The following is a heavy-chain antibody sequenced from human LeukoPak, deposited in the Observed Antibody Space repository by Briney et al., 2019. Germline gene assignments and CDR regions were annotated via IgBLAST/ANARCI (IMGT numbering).Heavy chain of an antibody. CDR3: ARRRDIGPRDLDY. Sequence: PSDTLSLTCAVSGYSISSSNWWGWIRQPPGKGLEWIGYIYYSGSTNYNPSLKSRVTISVDTSKNQFSLKLSSVTAADTAVYYCARRRDIGPRDLDYWGQGTLVTVSS. CDR1: GYSISSSNW. D-gene: IGHD5-12*01. J-gene: IGHJ4*02. V-gene: IGHV4-28*01. CDR2: IYYSGST.